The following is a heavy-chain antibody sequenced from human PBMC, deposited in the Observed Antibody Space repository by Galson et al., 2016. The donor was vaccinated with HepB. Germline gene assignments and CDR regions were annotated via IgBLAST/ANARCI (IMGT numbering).Heavy chain of an antibody. J-gene: IGHJ4*02. V-gene: IGHV3-74*01. Sequence: SLRLSCAASGFIFRNYWMHWVRQAPGKGLVWVSRIHSDGSTTSYADSVKGRFTVSRDNAKNTLYMQMNSLRAEDTAVYYCARKSMAGPRSYFDYWGQGTLVTVAS. CDR1: GFIFRNYW. CDR3: ARKSMAGPRSYFDY. CDR2: IHSDGSTT. D-gene: IGHD6-19*01.